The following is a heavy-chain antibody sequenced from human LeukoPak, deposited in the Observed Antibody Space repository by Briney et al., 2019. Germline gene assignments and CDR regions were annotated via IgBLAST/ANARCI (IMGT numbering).Heavy chain of an antibody. Sequence: GGSLRLSCAASGFTFSDHLMHWVRQAPNKGLEWVAIVSYDGGNKYYADSVRGRFTISRDNSKNTLYLQMNSLTTEDTALYYCVRDKRRFYYANSEYYFDLWGQGTLVTVSS. CDR2: VSYDGGNK. CDR1: GFTFSDHL. J-gene: IGHJ4*02. D-gene: IGHD3-22*01. CDR3: VRDKRRFYYANSEYYFDL. V-gene: IGHV3-30*03.